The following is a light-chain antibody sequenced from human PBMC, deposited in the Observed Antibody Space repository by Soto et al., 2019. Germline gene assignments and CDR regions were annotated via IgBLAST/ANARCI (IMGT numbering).Light chain of an antibody. J-gene: IGKJ5*01. CDR3: QKDNSAPFT. V-gene: IGKV1-27*01. CDR2: AAP. Sequence: DIQMTQSPSSLSASVGDRVTITCRASQGISNYLAWYQQKPGKVPKLLIYAAPTLQSGVPSRFSGSGAGTDCTLPSSRLPPEDVATYYGQKDNSAPFTSCQGTRLEIK. CDR1: QGISNY.